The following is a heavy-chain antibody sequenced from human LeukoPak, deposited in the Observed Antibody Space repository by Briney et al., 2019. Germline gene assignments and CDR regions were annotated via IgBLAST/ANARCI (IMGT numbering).Heavy chain of an antibody. D-gene: IGHD6-19*01. Sequence: GGSLRLSCAASGFTFSSYDMHWVRQATGKGLEWVSAIGTAGDTYYPGSVKGRFTISRENGKNSLYLQMNSLRAGDTAVYYCARGLYSSGWYYFDYWGQGTLVTVSS. CDR3: ARGLYSSGWYYFDY. CDR1: GFTFSSYD. V-gene: IGHV3-13*01. CDR2: IGTAGDT. J-gene: IGHJ4*02.